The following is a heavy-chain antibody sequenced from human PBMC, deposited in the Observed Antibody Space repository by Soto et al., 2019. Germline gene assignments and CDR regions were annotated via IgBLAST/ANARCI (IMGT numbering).Heavy chain of an antibody. CDR1: GFNVMSYW. J-gene: IGHJ4*02. CDR2: VKEDGSEL. CDR3: ARDIGFDYVN. V-gene: IGHV3-7*01. D-gene: IGHD3-16*01. Sequence: GGTLRLSCAVSGFNVMSYWMSWVRQAPGKGLEWVASVKEDGSELYYLHSVRGRFSISRDSAGNALHLTMNYLSAEDTGVYFCARDIGFDYVNWGQGIPVTVSS.